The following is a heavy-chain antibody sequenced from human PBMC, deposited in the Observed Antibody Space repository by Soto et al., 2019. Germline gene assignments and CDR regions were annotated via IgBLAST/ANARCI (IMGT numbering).Heavy chain of an antibody. CDR1: GYTLTELS. CDR2: FDPEDGET. CDR3: ATAGQVGATYYFDY. V-gene: IGHV1-24*01. D-gene: IGHD1-26*01. J-gene: IGHJ4*02. Sequence: ASVKVSCKVSGYTLTELSMHWVRQAPGKGLEWMGGFDPEDGETIYAQKFQGRVTMTEDTSTDTAYMELSSLRSEDTAVYYCATAGQVGATYYFDYWGQGPLVTVYS.